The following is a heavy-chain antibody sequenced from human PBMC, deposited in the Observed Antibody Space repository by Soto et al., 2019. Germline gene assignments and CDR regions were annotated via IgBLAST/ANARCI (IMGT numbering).Heavy chain of an antibody. J-gene: IGHJ6*02. Sequence: SETLSLTCTVSGGSISSSSYYWGWIRQPPGKGLEWIGYIHYSGRIYYNPSLQSRVTMSVDTSKNLFSLKLSSVSAADTAVYFCAREDDGGDRDYYGLDVWGQGTTVTVSS. CDR2: IHYSGRI. D-gene: IGHD2-21*02. CDR3: AREDDGGDRDYYGLDV. V-gene: IGHV4-30-4*08. CDR1: GGSISSSSYY.